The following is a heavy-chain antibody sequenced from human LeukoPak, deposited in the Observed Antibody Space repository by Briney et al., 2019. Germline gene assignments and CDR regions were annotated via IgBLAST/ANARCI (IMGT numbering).Heavy chain of an antibody. J-gene: IGHJ5*02. Sequence: SVKVSCKASGGTFSSYAISWVRQAPGQGLEWMGGIIPIFGTANYAQKFQGRVTITADESTSTAYMELSSLRSEDTAVYYCARDKDCGGDCFNWFDPWGQGTLVTVSS. D-gene: IGHD2-21*01. CDR3: ARDKDCGGDCFNWFDP. CDR1: GGTFSSYA. CDR2: IIPIFGTA. V-gene: IGHV1-69*13.